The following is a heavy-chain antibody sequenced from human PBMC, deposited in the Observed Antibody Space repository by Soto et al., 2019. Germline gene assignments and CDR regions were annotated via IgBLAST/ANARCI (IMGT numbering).Heavy chain of an antibody. CDR1: GFSFSTYA. D-gene: IGHD2-2*01. CDR2: ISSSGAST. CDR3: ARYIPGVRYYGMDV. V-gene: IGHV3-23*01. Sequence: GGSLRLSCLASGFSFSTYAMSWVRQAPGKGLEWVSTISSSGASTYYADSVKGRFTISRDNSGNTLFLEMYSLRAEDTAVYYCARYIPGVRYYGMDVWGQGTTVTFSS. J-gene: IGHJ6*02.